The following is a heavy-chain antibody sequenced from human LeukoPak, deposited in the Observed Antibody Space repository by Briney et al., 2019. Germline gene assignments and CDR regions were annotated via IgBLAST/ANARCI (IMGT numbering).Heavy chain of an antibody. J-gene: IGHJ5*02. D-gene: IGHD3-22*01. Sequence: SVKVSCKASGDTLSSYAITWVRQAPGQGLEWMRRIIPIHGIATYAQKFQGRVSITADKSTRTAYMELGSMRFEDTAMYYCARGGYQYDSSGYHFAHVDLWGQGTLVTVSS. CDR3: ARGGYQYDSSGYHFAHVDL. V-gene: IGHV1-69*04. CDR1: GDTLSSYA. CDR2: IIPIHGIA.